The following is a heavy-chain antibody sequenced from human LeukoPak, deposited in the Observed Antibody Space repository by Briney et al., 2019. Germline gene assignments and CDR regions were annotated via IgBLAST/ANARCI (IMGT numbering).Heavy chain of an antibody. CDR1: GGTFSSYA. D-gene: IGHD3-3*01. CDR3: ARGSIFGVVTSYYYYYMDV. Sequence: GSSVKVSCKASGGTFSSYAISWVRQAPGQGLEWMGGIIPIFGTANYAQKFQGRVTITTDESTSTAYMELSSRRSEDTAVYYCARGSIFGVVTSYYYYYMDVWGKGTTVTVSS. V-gene: IGHV1-69*05. J-gene: IGHJ6*03. CDR2: IIPIFGTA.